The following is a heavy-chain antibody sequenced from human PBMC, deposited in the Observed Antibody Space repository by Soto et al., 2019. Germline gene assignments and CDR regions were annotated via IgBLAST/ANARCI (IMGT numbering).Heavy chain of an antibody. CDR2: IWYDGSNK. CDR3: ARVSTVRGVNQPYYYGMDV. V-gene: IGHV3-33*01. Sequence: QVQLVESGGGVVQPGRSLRLSCAASGFTFSSYGMHWVRQAPGKGLEWVAVIWYDGSNKYYADSVKGRFTISRDNSKNTLYLQMNSLRAEDTAVYYCARVSTVRGVNQPYYYGMDVWGQGTTVTVSS. D-gene: IGHD3-10*01. J-gene: IGHJ6*02. CDR1: GFTFSSYG.